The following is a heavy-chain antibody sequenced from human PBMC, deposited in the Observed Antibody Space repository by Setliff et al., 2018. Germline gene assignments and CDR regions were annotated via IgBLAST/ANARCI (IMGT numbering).Heavy chain of an antibody. V-gene: IGHV1-3*01. Sequence: ISCKGSGYTFTSYAMNWVRQAPGQRLEWMGWINAGNGNTKYSQKFQGRVTITRDTSASTAYMELSSLRSEDTAVYYCARGGTGEVLDYYYGMDVWGQGTTVTVSS. J-gene: IGHJ6*02. CDR3: ARGGTGEVLDYYYGMDV. D-gene: IGHD1-1*01. CDR2: INAGNGNT. CDR1: GYTFTSYA.